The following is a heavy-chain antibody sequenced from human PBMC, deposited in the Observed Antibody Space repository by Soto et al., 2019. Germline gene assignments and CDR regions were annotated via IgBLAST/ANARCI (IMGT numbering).Heavy chain of an antibody. D-gene: IGHD1-26*01. V-gene: IGHV1-2*02. CDR1: GYTFTGYY. J-gene: IGHJ4*02. CDR3: GRGRSGELVIFY. Sequence: ASVKVSCKGSGYTFTGYYMHWVRQTPGQGPEWMGEISSQTGGTKYAQKYQGRVTMTRDTSITTVYMELSNLSPDDTAVYYCGRGRSGELVIFYWGQGTLVTVSS. CDR2: ISSQTGGT.